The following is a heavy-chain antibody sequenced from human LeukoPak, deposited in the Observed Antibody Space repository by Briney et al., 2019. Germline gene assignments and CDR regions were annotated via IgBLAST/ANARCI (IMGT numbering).Heavy chain of an antibody. CDR3: ARELLPSSSFYNSYYYGMDV. Sequence: ASVKVSCKASGYTFTSYAMNWVRQAPGQGLEWMGWINTNTGNPTCAQGFTGRFVFSLDTSVSTAYLQISSLKAEDTAVYYCARELLPSSSFYNSYYYGMDVWGQGTTVTVSS. V-gene: IGHV7-4-1*02. CDR1: GYTFTSYA. D-gene: IGHD6-13*01. CDR2: INTNTGNP. J-gene: IGHJ6*02.